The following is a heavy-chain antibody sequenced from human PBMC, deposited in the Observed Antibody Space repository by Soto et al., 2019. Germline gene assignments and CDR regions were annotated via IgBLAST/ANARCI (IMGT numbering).Heavy chain of an antibody. J-gene: IGHJ6*02. V-gene: IGHV3-33*01. Sequence: QVQLVEAGGGVVQPGRSPRLSCAASGFTFSSYGMHWVRQAPGKGLEWVALVWYDGGNKYYADSVKGRFTISRDNSKNTLYLQMNSLRDEDTAVYYCVRAAGYSGNDYVYYYGMEVWGQGTTVTVSS. CDR2: VWYDGGNK. CDR3: VRAAGYSGNDYVYYYGMEV. CDR1: GFTFSSYG. D-gene: IGHD5-12*01.